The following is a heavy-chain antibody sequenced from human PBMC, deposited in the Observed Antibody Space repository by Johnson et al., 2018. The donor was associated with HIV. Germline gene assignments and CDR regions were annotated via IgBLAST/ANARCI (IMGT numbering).Heavy chain of an antibody. Sequence: QVQLVESGGGVVQPGRSLRLSCTASGFTFSSYGIHWVRQAPGKGLEWVALIWYDGSNKYYADSVKGRFTISRDNSKNTLYLQMNSLRAEDTAVYYCAKDLFTEREDDAFDSWGQGTMVTVSS. CDR2: IWYDGSNK. CDR3: AKDLFTEREDDAFDS. V-gene: IGHV3-33*06. CDR1: GFTFSSYG. J-gene: IGHJ3*02. D-gene: IGHD1-26*01.